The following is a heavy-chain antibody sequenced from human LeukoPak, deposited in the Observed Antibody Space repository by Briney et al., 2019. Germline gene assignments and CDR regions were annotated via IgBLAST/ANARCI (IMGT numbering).Heavy chain of an antibody. CDR1: GGSISSYY. D-gene: IGHD3-9*01. V-gene: IGHV4-59*01. Sequence: SETLSLTCTVSGGSISSYYWSWIRQPPGKGLEWIGYIYYSGGTNYNPSLKSRVTISVDTSKNQFSLKLSSVTAADTAVYYCARDPYDILTGYLNGMDVWGQGTTVTVSS. CDR3: ARDPYDILTGYLNGMDV. J-gene: IGHJ6*02. CDR2: IYYSGGT.